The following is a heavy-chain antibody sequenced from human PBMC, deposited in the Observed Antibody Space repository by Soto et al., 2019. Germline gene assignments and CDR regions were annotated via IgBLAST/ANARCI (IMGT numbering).Heavy chain of an antibody. Sequence: QLQLQESGPGLVKPSETLSLTCSVSGGSISSSSYFWGWIRQPPGKGLEWIGSIYYSGSTYYNPSLKSGVTVSVDTSKNQFSLKLSSVTAEDRAVYYCARHPSDFWFDPWGQGTLVTVSS. CDR3: ARHPSDFWFDP. V-gene: IGHV4-39*01. D-gene: IGHD2-21*02. CDR2: IYYSGST. CDR1: GGSISSSSYF. J-gene: IGHJ5*02.